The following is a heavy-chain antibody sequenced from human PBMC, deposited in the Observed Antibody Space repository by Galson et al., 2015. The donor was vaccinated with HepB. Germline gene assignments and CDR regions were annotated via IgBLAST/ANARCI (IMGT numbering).Heavy chain of an antibody. CDR2: IYHSGST. CDR1: GGSISHYY. V-gene: IGHV4-59*08. D-gene: IGHD6-13*01. Sequence: TLSLTCTVSGGSISHYYWSWIRQSPGKGLEWIGYIYHSGSTNYNPSLKSRVTISVDTSKNQFSLRLSSVTAADTAVYFCARLYSTTWYVDYWGQGTLVTVSS. J-gene: IGHJ4*02. CDR3: ARLYSTTWYVDY.